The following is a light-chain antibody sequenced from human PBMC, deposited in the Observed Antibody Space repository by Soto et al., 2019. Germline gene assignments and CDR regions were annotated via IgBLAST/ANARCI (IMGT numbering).Light chain of an antibody. Sequence: DIQMTQSPSSIFASXGDRVTISXXASQSITTHVNWYQQKPGKAPTLLIHGASSLQSGVPSRYSGSGSGTDFTLTISSLQPEDFATYYCQQANSFPITFGQGTRLEIK. CDR1: QSITTH. CDR3: QQANSFPIT. CDR2: GAS. J-gene: IGKJ5*01. V-gene: IGKV1-12*01.